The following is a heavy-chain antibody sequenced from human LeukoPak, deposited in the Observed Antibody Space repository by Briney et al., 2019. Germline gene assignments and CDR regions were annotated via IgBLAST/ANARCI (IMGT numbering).Heavy chain of an antibody. CDR2: FYYSGST. CDR3: ARDNGVVTNAFDI. V-gene: IGHV4-61*01. CDR1: GGSVSSGSYY. J-gene: IGHJ3*02. D-gene: IGHD2-21*02. Sequence: PSETLSLTCTVSGGSVSSGSYYWSWIRQPPGKGLEWIGYFYYSGSTNYNPSLKSRVTISVDTSKNQFSLKLSSVTAADTAVYYCARDNGVVTNAFDIWGQGTMVTVSS.